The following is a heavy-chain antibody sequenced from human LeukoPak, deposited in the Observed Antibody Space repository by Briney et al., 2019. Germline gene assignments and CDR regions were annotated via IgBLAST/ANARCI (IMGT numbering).Heavy chain of an antibody. Sequence: GGSLRLSCAASGFTFSSYAMTWVRQAPGKGLERVSAVTDSGDKVFYADSVKGRFTISRDNSKNTLYLQMSSLRVEDTAVYYCVKGSGSSGYYPLNYWGQGTLVTVSS. J-gene: IGHJ4*02. CDR3: VKGSGSSGYYPLNY. CDR2: VTDSGDKV. CDR1: GFTFSSYA. D-gene: IGHD3-22*01. V-gene: IGHV3-23*01.